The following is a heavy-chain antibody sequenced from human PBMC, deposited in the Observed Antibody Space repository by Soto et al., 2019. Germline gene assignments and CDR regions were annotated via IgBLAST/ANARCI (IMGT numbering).Heavy chain of an antibody. V-gene: IGHV4-34*01. D-gene: IGHD2-21*01. J-gene: IGHJ4*02. CDR2: INHSGST. CDR3: ARDKIPGLFDY. Sequence: QVQLQQWGAGLLKPSETLSLTCAVYGGSFSGYYWTWIRQPPGTGLEWIGEINHSGSTNYNPSPKGXVTISVDTSKNQFSLKRTSVTAADTAVYYCARDKIPGLFDYWGQGTLVTVSS. CDR1: GGSFSGYY.